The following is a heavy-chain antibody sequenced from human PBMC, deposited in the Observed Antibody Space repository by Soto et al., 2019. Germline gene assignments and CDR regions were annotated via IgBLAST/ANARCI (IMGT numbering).Heavy chain of an antibody. D-gene: IGHD3-16*01. J-gene: IGHJ3*02. CDR3: ASTTVWKDAFEI. CDR1: GVTVNTNY. Sequence: EVQLVESGGGLIQPGGSLRLSCAASGVTVNTNYMSWVRQSPGKGLEWVSLIESGGSICYADSVKGRFTISRDNFKNTLSLQMNSLRVEDTAVYYCASTTVWKDAFEIWGQGTLVSVSS. CDR2: IESGGSI. V-gene: IGHV3-53*01.